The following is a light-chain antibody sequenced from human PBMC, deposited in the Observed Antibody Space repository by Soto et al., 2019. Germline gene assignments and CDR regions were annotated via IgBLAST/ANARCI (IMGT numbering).Light chain of an antibody. J-gene: IGKJ4*01. CDR2: KAS. CDR1: QSISSW. Sequence: DIQMTQSPSTLSASVGDRVTITCRASQSISSWLAWYQQKPGKAPKLLIYKASSLESGVPSRFSGSGSGTDFTLTISSLEPEDFAVYYCQQRSNWPRALTFGGGTKVEIK. CDR3: QQRSNWPRALT. V-gene: IGKV1-5*03.